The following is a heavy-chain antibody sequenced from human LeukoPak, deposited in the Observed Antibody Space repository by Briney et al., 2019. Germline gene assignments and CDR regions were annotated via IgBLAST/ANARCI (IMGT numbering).Heavy chain of an antibody. CDR1: GYILTTYY. CDR2: INPTGGST. Sequence: ASVKVSCKASGYILTTYYMHWVRQAPGQGLERMGIINPTGGSTNYAQKFEGRVTMTRDTSTSTVYMELSSLRSEDTAVYYCAKGPTTVTDFDYWGQGTLVTVSS. CDR3: AKGPTTVTDFDY. J-gene: IGHJ4*02. V-gene: IGHV1-46*01. D-gene: IGHD4-17*01.